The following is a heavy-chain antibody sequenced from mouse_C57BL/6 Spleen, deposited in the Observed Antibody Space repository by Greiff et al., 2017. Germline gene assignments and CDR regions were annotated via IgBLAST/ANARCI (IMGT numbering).Heavy chain of an antibody. CDR1: GYAFTNYL. J-gene: IGHJ2*01. CDR3: AREDGNYRYYFDY. V-gene: IGHV1-54*01. D-gene: IGHD2-1*01. Sequence: QVQLQQSGAELVRPGTSVKVSCKASGYAFTNYLIEWVKQRPGQGLEWIGVINPGSGGTNYNEKFKGKATLTADKSSSTAYMQLSSLTSEDSAVYFCAREDGNYRYYFDYWGQGTTLTVSS. CDR2: INPGSGGT.